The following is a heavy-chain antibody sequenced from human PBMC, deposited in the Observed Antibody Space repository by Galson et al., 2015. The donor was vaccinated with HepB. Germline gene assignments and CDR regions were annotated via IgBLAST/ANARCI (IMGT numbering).Heavy chain of an antibody. D-gene: IGHD3-22*01. CDR2: IYPGDSDI. J-gene: IGHJ3*02. CDR3: ARGILVVVTSHDAFDI. V-gene: IGHV5-51*01. CDR1: GYSFTSYW. Sequence: QSGAEVKKPGESLKISCKASGYSFTSYWIGWVRQMPGKGLEWMGIIYPGDSDIRYSPSFQGQVTISADKSINTAYLQWSSLKASDTAMYYWARGILVVVTSHDAFDIWGQGTMVTVSS.